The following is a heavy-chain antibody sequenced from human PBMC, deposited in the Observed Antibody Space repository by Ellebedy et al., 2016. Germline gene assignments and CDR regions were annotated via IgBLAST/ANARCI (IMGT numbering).Heavy chain of an antibody. J-gene: IGHJ4*02. V-gene: IGHV7-4-1*02. CDR3: ARVKSGIAAAGTDY. Sequence: ASVKVSCKASGYTFTSYAMNWVRQAPGQGLEWMGWINTNTGNLTYAQGFTGRFVFSLDTSVSTAYLQISSLKAEDTAVYYCARVKSGIAAAGTDYWGQGTLVTVSS. CDR2: INTNTGNL. CDR1: GYTFTSYA. D-gene: IGHD6-13*01.